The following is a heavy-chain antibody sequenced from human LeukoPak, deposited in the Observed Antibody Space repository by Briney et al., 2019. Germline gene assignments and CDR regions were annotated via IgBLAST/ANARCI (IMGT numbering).Heavy chain of an antibody. Sequence: NPSETLSLTCTVSGGSISSYYWSWIRQPPGKGLEWIGYIYYSGSTNYNPSLKSRVTISVDTSKNQFSLKLSSVTAADTAVYCCARGAVDYYYYMDVWGKGTTVTVSS. CDR1: GGSISSYY. J-gene: IGHJ6*03. V-gene: IGHV4-59*01. CDR2: IYYSGST. CDR3: ARGAVDYYYYMDV. D-gene: IGHD6-19*01.